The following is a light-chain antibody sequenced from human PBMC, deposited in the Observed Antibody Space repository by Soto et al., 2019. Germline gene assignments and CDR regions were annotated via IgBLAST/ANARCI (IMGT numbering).Light chain of an antibody. Sequence: QSVLTQPRSVSGSPGQSVTISCTGTSSVVGNYNYVSWYQQHPGKAPKLMIYDVSQRPSGVPDRFSGSKSGNTASLTISGLQAEDEAAYYCCSYTGTYTWVFGGGTKVTVL. CDR2: DVS. CDR3: CSYTGTYTWV. J-gene: IGLJ3*02. CDR1: SSVVGNYNY. V-gene: IGLV2-11*01.